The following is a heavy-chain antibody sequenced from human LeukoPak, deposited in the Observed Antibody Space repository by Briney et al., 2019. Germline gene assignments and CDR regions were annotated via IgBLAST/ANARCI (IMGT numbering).Heavy chain of an antibody. CDR1: GFTFSRYA. CDR3: AGDKTTGGWYEFDY. J-gene: IGHJ4*02. V-gene: IGHV3-23*01. CDR2: IDGSGAAL. D-gene: IGHD6-19*01. Sequence: WGSLRLSCGASGFTFSRYAMSWVRQAPGKGLQWVSQIDGSGAALYYADSVKGRFTVSRDTSKNTVSLQMNSLRAEDTAVYYCAGDKTTGGWYEFDYWGQGTLVTVSS.